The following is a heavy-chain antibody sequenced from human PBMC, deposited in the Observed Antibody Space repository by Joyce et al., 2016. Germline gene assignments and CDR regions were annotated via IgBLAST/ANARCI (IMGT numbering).Heavy chain of an antibody. CDR2: IFYTGSA. CDR1: GGSISTPDHY. Sequence: QLQMQESGPGLVKPSETLSLTCTVSGGSISTPDHYWAWIRQPPGKGLEWIASIFYTGSADYNPSLKSRVTISVDTSKNDFSLKVNSVTAADTAVYYCARRSHCTGGSCYMDYWGQGTLVTVSS. J-gene: IGHJ4*02. CDR3: ARRSHCTGGSCYMDY. V-gene: IGHV4-39*02. D-gene: IGHD2-15*01.